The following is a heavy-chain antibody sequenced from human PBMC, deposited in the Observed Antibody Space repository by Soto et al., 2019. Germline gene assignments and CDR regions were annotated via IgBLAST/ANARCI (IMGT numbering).Heavy chain of an antibody. J-gene: IGHJ5*02. V-gene: IGHV3-13*01. D-gene: IGHD6-13*01. CDR3: ARGWYSSSWANWFDP. CDR2: IGTAGDT. CDR1: GFTFSSYD. Sequence: GGSLRLSCAASGFTFSSYDMHWVRQATGKGPEWVSAIGTAGDTYYPGSVKGRFTISRENAKNSLYLQMNSLRAEDTAVYYCARGWYSSSWANWFDPWGQGTLVTVSS.